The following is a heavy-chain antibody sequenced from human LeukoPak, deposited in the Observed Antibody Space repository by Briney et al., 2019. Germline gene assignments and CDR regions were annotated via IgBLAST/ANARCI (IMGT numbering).Heavy chain of an antibody. D-gene: IGHD5-18*01. CDR3: ARDPVDTAMVNSFDY. CDR2: VSTGSNYI. J-gene: IGHJ4*02. CDR1: GFTFSSYS. Sequence: PGGSLRLSCTASGFTFSSYSLNWVRQAPGKGLEWVSSVSTGSNYIYYADSVKGRFTISRDNDKNSLYLQMNSLRAEDTAVYYCARDPVDTAMVNSFDYWGQGTLVTVSS. V-gene: IGHV3-21*01.